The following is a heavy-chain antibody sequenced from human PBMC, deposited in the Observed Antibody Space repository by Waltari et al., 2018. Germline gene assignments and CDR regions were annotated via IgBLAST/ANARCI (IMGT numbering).Heavy chain of an antibody. Sequence: QVQLVQSGAEVKKPGSSVKVSCKASGGTFSSYTISWVRQARGQGLEWMGRIIPILGIANYAQTFQGRVTITADKSSSTAYMELSSLRSEDTAVYYCAREGDRSTMTYWFDPWGQGTLVTVSS. CDR2: IIPILGIA. D-gene: IGHD3-22*01. CDR3: AREGDRSTMTYWFDP. CDR1: GGTFSSYT. V-gene: IGHV1-69*08. J-gene: IGHJ5*02.